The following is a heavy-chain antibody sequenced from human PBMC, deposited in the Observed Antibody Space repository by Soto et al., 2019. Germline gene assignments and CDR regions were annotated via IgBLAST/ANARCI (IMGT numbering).Heavy chain of an antibody. CDR1: GYSFTNYW. V-gene: IGHV5-51*01. CDR3: ARASGSDGMDV. CDR2: IYPADSDT. Sequence: GESLKISCNGSGYSFTNYWIVWVGQMPGKGLEWMGSIYPADSDTRYRPSFQGQVTISADESITTAYLQWTSLKASDTAMYYCARASGSDGMDVWGQGTTVTIYS. J-gene: IGHJ6*02.